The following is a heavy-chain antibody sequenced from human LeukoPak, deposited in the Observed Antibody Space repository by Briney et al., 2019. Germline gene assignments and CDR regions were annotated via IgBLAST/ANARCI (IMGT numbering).Heavy chain of an antibody. CDR3: ARYGVVVAARDDLGYGMDV. CDR2: ISSSSSTI. CDR1: GFTFSSYS. J-gene: IGHJ6*02. D-gene: IGHD2-15*01. V-gene: IGHV3-48*02. Sequence: GGSLRLSCAASGFTFSSYSMNWVRQAPGKGLEWVSYISSSSSTIYYADSVKGRFTISRDNAKNSLYLQMNSLRDEDTAVYYCARYGVVVAARDDLGYGMDVWGQGTTVTVSS.